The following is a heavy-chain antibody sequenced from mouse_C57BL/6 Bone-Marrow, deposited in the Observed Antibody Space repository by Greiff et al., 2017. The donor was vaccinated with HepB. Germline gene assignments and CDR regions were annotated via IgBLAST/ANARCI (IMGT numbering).Heavy chain of an antibody. Sequence: VQLQQSGAELVKPGASVKLSCKASGYTFTSYWMQWVKQRPGQGLEWIGEIDPSDSNTNYNQKFKGKATLTVDTSSSTAYMQLSSLTSEDSAVYYCARPLITTVVGGDYWGQGTTLTVSS. CDR1: GYTFTSYW. J-gene: IGHJ2*01. CDR3: ARPLITTVVGGDY. CDR2: IDPSDSNT. V-gene: IGHV1-50*01. D-gene: IGHD1-1*01.